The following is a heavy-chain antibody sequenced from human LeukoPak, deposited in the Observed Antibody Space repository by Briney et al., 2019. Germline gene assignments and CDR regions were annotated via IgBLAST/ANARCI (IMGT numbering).Heavy chain of an antibody. CDR1: GYTFTGYY. V-gene: IGHV1-2*02. Sequence: GASVKVSSKASGYTFTGYYIHWVRQAPGQGLEWMGWINPKSGVTNYAQSLQGRVTMTRDTSINLVYMEMRTLQSDDTAVYYCARGGYDEVFDYWGQATLVTVSS. CDR2: INPKSGVT. D-gene: IGHD5-12*01. CDR3: ARGGYDEVFDY. J-gene: IGHJ4*02.